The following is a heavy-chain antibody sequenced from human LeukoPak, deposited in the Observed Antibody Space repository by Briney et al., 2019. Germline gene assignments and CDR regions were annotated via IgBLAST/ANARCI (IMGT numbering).Heavy chain of an antibody. Sequence: GGSLTLSCAAAGFTFTDYSMNWVRQAPGKGLEWVSTISSDSGHIYYADSVKGRFTISRDNAENSLYLQINSLRAEDTAVYYCAREKKIAGISEGFDYWGQGTLVTVSS. J-gene: IGHJ4*02. D-gene: IGHD6-13*01. CDR3: AREKKIAGISEGFDY. CDR1: GFTFTDYS. CDR2: ISSDSGHI. V-gene: IGHV3-21*01.